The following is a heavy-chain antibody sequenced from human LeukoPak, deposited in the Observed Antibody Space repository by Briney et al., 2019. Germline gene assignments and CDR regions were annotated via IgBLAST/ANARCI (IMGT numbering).Heavy chain of an antibody. CDR2: ISYIGTT. CDR1: DDSFSSHY. V-gene: IGHV4-59*11. D-gene: IGHD4-17*01. Sequence: SESLSLTCAVSDDSFSSHYWTWIRQPPGKGLEWIGYISYIGTTNYNPSLKSRVTISIDTSKNQFSLKLSSVTAADTAAYYCARDLVTVTKGFDIWGQGTMVSVSS. CDR3: ARDLVTVTKGFDI. J-gene: IGHJ3*02.